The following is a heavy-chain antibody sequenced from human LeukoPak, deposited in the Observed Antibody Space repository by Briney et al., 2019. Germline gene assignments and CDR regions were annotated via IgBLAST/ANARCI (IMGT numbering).Heavy chain of an antibody. CDR1: GFTFSSYA. D-gene: IGHD6-19*01. Sequence: GGSLRLSCAASGFTFSSYAMNWVRQAPGKGLEWVSVISSSGGSTYYADSVKGRFIISRDDSKNTLYLQMNSLRAEDTAVYYCTKAGIAVPATPDYWGQGTLVTVSS. J-gene: IGHJ4*02. CDR2: ISSSGGST. V-gene: IGHV3-23*01. CDR3: TKAGIAVPATPDY.